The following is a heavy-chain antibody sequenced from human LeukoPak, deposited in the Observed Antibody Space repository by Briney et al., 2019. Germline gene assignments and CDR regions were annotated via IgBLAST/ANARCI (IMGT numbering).Heavy chain of an antibody. CDR2: IFYSGST. V-gene: IGHV4-39*07. Sequence: SETLSLTCTVSGGSINSSSSYWGWVRQPPGKGLEWIATIFYSGSTYYNPSLKSRVTISVDTSKNQFSLKLSSVTAADTAVYYCARAPGYSSGSYFDYWGQGTLVTVSS. J-gene: IGHJ4*02. CDR3: ARAPGYSSGSYFDY. CDR1: GGSINSSSSY. D-gene: IGHD6-19*01.